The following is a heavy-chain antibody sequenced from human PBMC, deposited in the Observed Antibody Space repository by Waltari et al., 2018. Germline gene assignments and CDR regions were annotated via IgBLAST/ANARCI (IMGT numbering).Heavy chain of an antibody. Sequence: EVQLVESGGGLVQPGGSLRLSCAASGFSFDEYAIHWVRQAPGKGLNWVSGISWNSGSIGYADSVKGRFTISRDNARNSLYLQMNSLRAEDTALYYCVKGIKGSGWAYWFFDLWGRGTLVTVSS. CDR2: ISWNSGSI. D-gene: IGHD6-19*01. J-gene: IGHJ2*01. CDR3: VKGIKGSGWAYWFFDL. V-gene: IGHV3-9*01. CDR1: GFSFDEYA.